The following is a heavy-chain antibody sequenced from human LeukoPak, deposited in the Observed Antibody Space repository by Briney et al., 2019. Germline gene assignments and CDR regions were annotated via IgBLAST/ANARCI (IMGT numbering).Heavy chain of an antibody. D-gene: IGHD2-2*01. CDR2: ISWNSGSI. CDR1: GFSFGNYW. V-gene: IGHV3-9*01. CDR3: AKDGTRRRVPAGIDY. Sequence: PGGSLRLSCAASGFSFGNYWMIWVRQAPGKGLEWVSGISWNSGSIGYADSVKGRFTISRDNAKNSLYLQMNGLRAEDTALYYCAKDGTRRRVPAGIDYWGQGTLVTVSS. J-gene: IGHJ4*02.